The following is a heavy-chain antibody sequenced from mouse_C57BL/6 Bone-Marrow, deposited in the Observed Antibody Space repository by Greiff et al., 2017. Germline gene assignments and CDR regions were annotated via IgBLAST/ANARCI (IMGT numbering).Heavy chain of an antibody. CDR2: ISGGGGNT. CDR3: ARHSPDGYYAYYYAMDY. D-gene: IGHD2-3*01. Sequence: DVKLVESGGGLVKPGGSLKLSCAASGFTFSSYTMSWVRQTPEKRLEWVATISGGGGNTYYPDSVKGGFTISKDNAKNTLYLQMSSLRSEDTALYYCARHSPDGYYAYYYAMDYWGQGTSVTVSS. J-gene: IGHJ4*01. CDR1: GFTFSSYT. V-gene: IGHV5-9*01.